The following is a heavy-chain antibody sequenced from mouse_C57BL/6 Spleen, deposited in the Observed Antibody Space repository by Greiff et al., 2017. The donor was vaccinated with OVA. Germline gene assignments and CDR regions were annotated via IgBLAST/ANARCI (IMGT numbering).Heavy chain of an antibody. D-gene: IGHD2-3*01. CDR3: APYDGYYLAWFAY. Sequence: EVKLVESGPELVKPGASVKMSCKASGYTFTDYNMHWVKQSHGKSLEWIGYINPNNGGTSYNQKFKGKATLTVNKSSSTAYMELRSLTSEDSAVYYCAPYDGYYLAWFAYWGQGTLVTVSA. V-gene: IGHV1-22*01. J-gene: IGHJ3*01. CDR1: GYTFTDYN. CDR2: INPNNGGT.